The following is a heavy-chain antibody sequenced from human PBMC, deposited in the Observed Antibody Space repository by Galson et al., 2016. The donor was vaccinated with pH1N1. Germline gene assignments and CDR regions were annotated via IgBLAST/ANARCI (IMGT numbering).Heavy chain of an antibody. CDR3: ARLVRGSYPDPLYYFDF. D-gene: IGHD1-26*01. Sequence: SETLSLTCTVSGASSIGNNFYGGWIRQTPGKGLEWIGNIHYSETTYYSPSLKSRVTISVDTSKNHFSLKLNYVTAADTAVYFCARLVRGSYPDPLYYFDFWGQGTLVTVSS. CDR2: IHYSETT. CDR1: GASSIGNNFY. J-gene: IGHJ4*02. V-gene: IGHV4-39*02.